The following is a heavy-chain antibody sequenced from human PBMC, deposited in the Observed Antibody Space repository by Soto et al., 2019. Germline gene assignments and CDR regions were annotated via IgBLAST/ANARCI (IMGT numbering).Heavy chain of an antibody. V-gene: IGHV4-59*01. J-gene: IGHJ6*03. Sequence: SETLSLTCTVSGGSISSYYWSWIRQPPGKGLEWIGYIYYSGSTNYNPSLKSRVTISVDTSKNQFSLKLSSVTAADTAVYYCAGVPRIAVAGTSFYYYYYMDVWGKGTTVTVSS. CDR1: GGSISSYY. CDR3: AGVPRIAVAGTSFYYYYYMDV. D-gene: IGHD6-19*01. CDR2: IYYSGST.